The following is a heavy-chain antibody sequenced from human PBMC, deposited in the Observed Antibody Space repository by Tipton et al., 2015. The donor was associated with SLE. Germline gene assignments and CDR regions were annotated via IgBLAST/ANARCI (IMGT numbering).Heavy chain of an antibody. CDR3: AKDRGYGGAFFDY. J-gene: IGHJ4*02. V-gene: IGHV3-33*06. Sequence: SLRLSCAASGFTFSSYGMHWVRQAPGKGLEWVVVIWYDGSNKYYADSVKGRFTISRDNSKNTLYLQMNSLRAEDTAVYYCAKDRGYGGAFFDYWGQGTLVTVSS. CDR2: IWYDGSNK. CDR1: GFTFSSYG. D-gene: IGHD2-21*01.